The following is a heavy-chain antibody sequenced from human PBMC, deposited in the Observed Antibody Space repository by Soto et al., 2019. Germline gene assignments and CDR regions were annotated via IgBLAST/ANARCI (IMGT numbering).Heavy chain of an antibody. D-gene: IGHD7-27*01. J-gene: IGHJ4*02. Sequence: EVQLLESGGGLVEPVGSRRLSCSASGFTFSSYTMSWVRQAPGKGLEWVSTISGSGSSTYSADSVKGRFTSSRDNSKNTLYLQMNSLSVEDTAIYYCAKAWGIDYWGQGTLVTVSS. CDR2: ISGSGSST. CDR3: AKAWGIDY. V-gene: IGHV3-23*01. CDR1: GFTFSSYT.